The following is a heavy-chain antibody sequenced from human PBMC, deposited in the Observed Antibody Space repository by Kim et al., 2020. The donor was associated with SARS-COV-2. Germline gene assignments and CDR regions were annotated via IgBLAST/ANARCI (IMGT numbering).Heavy chain of an antibody. Sequence: ADSVKGRFTISRDNSKNTLYLQMNSLRAEDTAVYYCAKDNFGGNDDAFDIWGQGTMVTVSS. J-gene: IGHJ3*02. CDR3: AKDNFGGNDDAFDI. D-gene: IGHD3-10*01. V-gene: IGHV3-33*06.